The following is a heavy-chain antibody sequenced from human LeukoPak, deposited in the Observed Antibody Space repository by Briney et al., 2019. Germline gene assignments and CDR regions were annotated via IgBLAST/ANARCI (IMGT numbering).Heavy chain of an antibody. D-gene: IGHD2-2*01. CDR1: GGSISSGDYY. CDR2: IYYSGST. J-gene: IGHJ3*02. Sequence: SETLSLTCTVSGGSISSGDYYWRWIRQPPGKGLEWIGYIYYSGSTYYNPSPKSRVTISVDTSKNQFSRKLSSVTAADTAVYYCASLSSTYALDIWGQGTMVTVSS. CDR3: ASLSSTYALDI. V-gene: IGHV4-30-4*08.